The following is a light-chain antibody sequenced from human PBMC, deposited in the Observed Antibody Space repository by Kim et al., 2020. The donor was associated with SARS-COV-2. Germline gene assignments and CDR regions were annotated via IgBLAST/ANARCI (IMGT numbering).Light chain of an antibody. V-gene: IGLV3-1*01. J-gene: IGLJ3*02. CDR1: KLGDKY. CDR2: QDS. CDR3: QAWDSSTEV. Sequence: SYELTQPPSVSVSPGQTASITCSGDKLGDKYACWYQQKSGQSPVLVIYQDSKRPSGIPERFSGSNSGNTATLTISGTQAMDEADYYCQAWDSSTEVFGGG.